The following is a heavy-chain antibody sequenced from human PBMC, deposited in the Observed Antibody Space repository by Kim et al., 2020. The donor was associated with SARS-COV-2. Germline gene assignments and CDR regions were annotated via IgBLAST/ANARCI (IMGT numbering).Heavy chain of an antibody. Sequence: AESVKGRFTISRDNAKNSLYLQMNSLRAEDTALYYCAKEMREDSSGPIDYWGQGTLVTVSS. CDR3: AKEMREDSSGPIDY. D-gene: IGHD3-22*01. V-gene: IGHV3-9*01. J-gene: IGHJ4*02.